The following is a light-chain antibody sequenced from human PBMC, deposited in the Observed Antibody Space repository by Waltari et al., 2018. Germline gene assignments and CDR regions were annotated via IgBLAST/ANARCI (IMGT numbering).Light chain of an antibody. CDR3: QQYYNTPLT. CDR1: QTVLYSSNNKNY. Sequence: IVMTQSPDSLAVSLGERATLNCKSRQTVLYSSNNKNYLAWYQQKPRQPPKLLIYWASTRESGVPDRFSGSGSGTDFTLTISSLQAEDVAVYYCQQYYNTPLTFGGGTKVEIK. CDR2: WAS. J-gene: IGKJ4*01. V-gene: IGKV4-1*01.